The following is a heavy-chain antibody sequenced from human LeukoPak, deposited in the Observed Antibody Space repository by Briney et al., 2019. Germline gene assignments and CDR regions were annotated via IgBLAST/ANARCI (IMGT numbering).Heavy chain of an antibody. CDR3: ARDRQIVVVPAAMPEYWFDP. J-gene: IGHJ5*02. CDR2: IRSDGSNK. D-gene: IGHD2-2*01. V-gene: IGHV3-30*02. Sequence: GGSLRLSCAASGFTFSSFGMHWVRQAPGKGLQWVAFIRSDGSNKYNADSVKGRFTISRDNSKNTLYLLMNSLRAEDTAVYYCARDRQIVVVPAAMPEYWFDPWGQGTLVTVSS. CDR1: GFTFSSFG.